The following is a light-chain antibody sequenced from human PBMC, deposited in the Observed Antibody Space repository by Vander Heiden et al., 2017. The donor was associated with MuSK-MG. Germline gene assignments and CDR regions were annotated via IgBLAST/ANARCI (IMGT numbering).Light chain of an antibody. V-gene: IGLV2-14*01. CDR2: DVS. J-gene: IGLJ2*01. CDR1: DSDVGGDNY. Sequence: SALTQPASVSGAPVQSSTISCTGTDSDVGGDNYVSWYQRNPGKAPKLMIYDVSNPPSGVSNRFSGSKSANTASLTISGLQAEDDDDYYCSSYTSSSTVFGGGTKLTVL. CDR3: SSYTSSSTV.